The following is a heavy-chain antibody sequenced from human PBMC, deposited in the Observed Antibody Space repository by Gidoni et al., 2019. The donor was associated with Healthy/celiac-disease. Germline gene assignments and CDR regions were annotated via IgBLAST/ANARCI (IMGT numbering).Heavy chain of an antibody. CDR2: IWYDGSNK. CDR3: ARHGVVVAATLPYFDY. CDR1: GFTFSSYG. J-gene: IGHJ4*02. Sequence: QVQLVESGGGVVQPGRSLRLSCAASGFTFSSYGMHWVRQAPGKGLEWVAIIWYDGSNKYYADSVKGRFTISRDNSKNTLYLQMNSLRAEDTAVYYCARHGVVVAATLPYFDYWGQGTLVTVSS. D-gene: IGHD2-15*01. V-gene: IGHV3-33*01.